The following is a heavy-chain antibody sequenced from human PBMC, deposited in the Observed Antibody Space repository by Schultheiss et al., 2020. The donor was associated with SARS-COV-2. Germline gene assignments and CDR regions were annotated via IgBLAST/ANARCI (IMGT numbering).Heavy chain of an antibody. Sequence: SETLSLTCAVSDYAIRSGRYWGWIRQPPGKGLEWIGTVYHSGSAYYNPSLKSRVTISVDTSKNQFSLTLTTVTAADTAVYYGARLSGLASYFDYWGQGTLVTVSS. D-gene: IGHD6-19*01. V-gene: IGHV4-38-2*01. CDR2: VYHSGSA. J-gene: IGHJ4*02. CDR1: DYAIRSGRY. CDR3: ARLSGLASYFDY.